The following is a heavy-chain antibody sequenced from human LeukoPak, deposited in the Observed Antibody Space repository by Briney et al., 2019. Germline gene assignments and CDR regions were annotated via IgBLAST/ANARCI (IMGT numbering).Heavy chain of an antibody. CDR3: TRVFGEDIVVVPAAIYFQH. J-gene: IGHJ1*01. Sequence: GGSLRLSCAASGFTFSNYAMSWVRQAPGKGLEWVGFIRSKAYGGTTEYAASVKGRFTISRDDSKSIAYLQMNSLKTEDTAVYYCTRVFGEDIVVVPAAIYFQHWGQGTLVTVSS. V-gene: IGHV3-49*04. CDR1: GFTFSNYA. CDR2: IRSKAYGGTT. D-gene: IGHD2-2*01.